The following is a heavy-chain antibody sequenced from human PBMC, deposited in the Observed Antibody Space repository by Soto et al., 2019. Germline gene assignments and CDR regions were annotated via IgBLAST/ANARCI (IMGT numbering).Heavy chain of an antibody. CDR1: GDSISSGGYY. V-gene: IGHV4-31*03. J-gene: IGHJ4*02. CDR3: ARVKGGTTRRAFDS. CDR2: IYDNGGA. Sequence: SETLSLTCTVSGDSISSGGYYWSWIRQHPGKGLEWIGYIYDNGGAYYSPSLKGRVVISVDRSENQFSLRLSSVTAADTAVYYCARVKGGTTRRAFDSWGQGTLVTVSS. D-gene: IGHD1-7*01.